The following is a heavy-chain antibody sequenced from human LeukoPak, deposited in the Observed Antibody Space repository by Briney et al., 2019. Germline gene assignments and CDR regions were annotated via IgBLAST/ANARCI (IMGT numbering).Heavy chain of an antibody. CDR2: IWYDGSNK. V-gene: IGHV3-33*01. J-gene: IGHJ4*02. CDR3: ARGSPNLKSLDY. Sequence: GRSLRLSCAASGFTFSSYGMHWVRQVPGKGLEWVAVIWYDGSNKYYADSVKGRFTISRDNSKNTLYLQMNSLRAEDTAVYYCARGSPNLKSLDYWGQGTLVTVSS. CDR1: GFTFSSYG.